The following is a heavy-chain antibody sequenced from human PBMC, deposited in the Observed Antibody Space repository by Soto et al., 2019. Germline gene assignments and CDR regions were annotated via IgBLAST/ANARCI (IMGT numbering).Heavy chain of an antibody. CDR1: GFTFSSYA. V-gene: IGHV3-23*01. Sequence: GGSLRLSCAASGFTFSSYAMSWVRQAPGKGLEWVSAISGSGGSTYYADSVKGRFTISRDNSKNTLYLKMHSLRAEDMDVYYCAYCVGDCYSTSYLYSWGQGTLVTVSS. CDR3: AYCVGDCYSTSYLYS. D-gene: IGHD2-21*02. J-gene: IGHJ4*02. CDR2: ISGSGGST.